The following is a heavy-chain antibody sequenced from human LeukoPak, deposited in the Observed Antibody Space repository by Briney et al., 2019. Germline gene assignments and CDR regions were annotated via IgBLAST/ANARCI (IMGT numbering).Heavy chain of an antibody. V-gene: IGHV4-39*07. Sequence: SETLSLTCTVSGDSFISSPYYWGWIRQPPGKGLEWIGEINHSGSTNYNPSLKSRVTISVDTSKNQFSLKLSSVTAADTAVYYCARVRGSGPQGYWGQGTLVTVSS. CDR1: GDSFISSPYY. CDR2: INHSGST. D-gene: IGHD3-10*01. J-gene: IGHJ4*02. CDR3: ARVRGSGPQGY.